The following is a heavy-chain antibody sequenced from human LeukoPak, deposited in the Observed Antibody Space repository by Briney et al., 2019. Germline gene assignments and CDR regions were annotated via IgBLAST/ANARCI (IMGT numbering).Heavy chain of an antibody. CDR2: IHTGGST. CDR1: GGSNTSYY. CDR3: ASSFAVAGYYHGMDV. Sequence: SETLSLTCTVSGGSNTSYYWSWIRQPAGKGLEWIGRIHTGGSTNYNPSLKSRVTMSVDTPKNQFSLKLTSVTATDTAMYYCASSFAVAGYYHGMDVWGQGTTVTVSS. J-gene: IGHJ6*02. V-gene: IGHV4-4*07. D-gene: IGHD3-3*01.